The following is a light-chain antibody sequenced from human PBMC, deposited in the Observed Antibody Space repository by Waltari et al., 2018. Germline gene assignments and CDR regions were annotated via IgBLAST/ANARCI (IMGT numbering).Light chain of an antibody. J-gene: IGLJ1*01. CDR1: RDHIGSNP. V-gene: IGLV1-44*01. CDR2: SNN. Sequence: QSVLTQPPTVSGTPGQRVTISFCGRRDHIGSNPVPLYHQLPGTAPKVLIYSNNQRPSGVPDRFAGSKSGTSASLAISGLQSEDEADYYCAAWDDSLTSFVFGSGTTVTVL. CDR3: AAWDDSLTSFV.